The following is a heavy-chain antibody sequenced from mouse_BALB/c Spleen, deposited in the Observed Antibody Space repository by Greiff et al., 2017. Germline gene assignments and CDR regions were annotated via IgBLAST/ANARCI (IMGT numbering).Heavy chain of an antibody. CDR1: GFTFSSFG. Sequence: EVKLMESGGGLVQPGGSRKLSCAASGFTFSSFGMHWVRQAPEKGLEWVAYISSGSSTIYYADTVKGRFTISRDNPKNTLFLQMTSLRSEDTAMYYCARSKPAYWYFDVWGAGTTVTVSS. CDR2: ISSGSSTI. V-gene: IGHV5-17*02. CDR3: ARSKPAYWYFDV. J-gene: IGHJ1*01.